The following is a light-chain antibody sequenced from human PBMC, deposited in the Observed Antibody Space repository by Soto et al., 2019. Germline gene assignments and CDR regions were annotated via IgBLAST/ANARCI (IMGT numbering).Light chain of an antibody. V-gene: IGLV4-69*01. CDR3: QTWGTGIHVV. CDR2: LNSDGSH. Sequence: QPVLTQSPSASASLGASVKLTCTLNSGNSSYAIAWHQQQPDKGPRFLMKLNSDGSHTKGDGIPDRFSGSSAGAERYLTISSLQSEDEADYYCQTWGTGIHVVFGGGTKVTVL. CDR1: SGNSSYA. J-gene: IGLJ3*02.